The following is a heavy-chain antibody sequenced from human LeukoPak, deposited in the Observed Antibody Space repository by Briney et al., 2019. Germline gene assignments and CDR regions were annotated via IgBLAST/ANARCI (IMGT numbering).Heavy chain of an antibody. J-gene: IGHJ5*02. Sequence: ASVKVSCKASGYTFTSYDINWVRQATGQGLEWMGWMNPNSGNTGYAQKFQGRVTMTRNTSISTAYMELSSLRSEDTAVCYCARGKVGGSGSYYNEYNWFDPWGQGTLVTVSS. CDR1: GYTFTSYD. V-gene: IGHV1-8*01. CDR3: ARGKVGGSGSYYNEYNWFDP. D-gene: IGHD3-10*01. CDR2: MNPNSGNT.